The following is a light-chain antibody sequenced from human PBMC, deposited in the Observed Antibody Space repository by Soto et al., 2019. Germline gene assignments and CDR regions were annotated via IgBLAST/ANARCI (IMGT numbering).Light chain of an antibody. CDR1: SSDVGGYKY. CDR3: SSYTSSGTQV. V-gene: IGLV2-14*01. CDR2: DVS. J-gene: IGLJ1*01. Sequence: QSALTQPASVSGSPGQSITISCTGTSSDVGGYKYVSWYQQHPGKAPKLMIYDVSNRPSGVSNRFSGSKSGNTASLTISGLQAEDEADYYCSSYTSSGTQVFGTGTKV.